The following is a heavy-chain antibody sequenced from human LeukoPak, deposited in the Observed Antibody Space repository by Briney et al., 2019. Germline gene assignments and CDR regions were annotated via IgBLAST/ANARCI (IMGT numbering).Heavy chain of an antibody. D-gene: IGHD3-10*01. Sequence: GGSLRLSCVASGFTFSSHGMHWVRQAPGKALEWVAVTSYDGTTTYYADSAKGRFNISRDNSKNTLYLQMNSLRVDDTAVYYCAKDATLFGDQYFDYWGQGTLVIVSS. V-gene: IGHV3-30*18. CDR2: TSYDGTTT. CDR1: GFTFSSHG. CDR3: AKDATLFGDQYFDY. J-gene: IGHJ4*02.